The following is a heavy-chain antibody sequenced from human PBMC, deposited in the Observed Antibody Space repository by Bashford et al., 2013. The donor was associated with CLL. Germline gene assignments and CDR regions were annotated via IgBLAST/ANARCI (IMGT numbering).Heavy chain of an antibody. J-gene: IGHJ2*01. D-gene: IGHD2-2*01. CDR1: GGSLSSSSHY. V-gene: IGHV4-39*07. CDR3: VSSASWSFDL. CDR2: ISHSGST. Sequence: SSETLSLTCSVSGGAVSGGSLSSSSHYWGWIRQPPGKGLEWIGEISHSGSTNYNPSLKSRLTISFHTSKNEISLKLNSVTAADTAVYYCVSSASWSFDLWGRGTLVTVSS.